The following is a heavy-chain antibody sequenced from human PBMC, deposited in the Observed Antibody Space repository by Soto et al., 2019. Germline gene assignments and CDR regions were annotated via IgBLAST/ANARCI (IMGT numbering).Heavy chain of an antibody. V-gene: IGHV3-74*01. J-gene: IGHJ4*02. D-gene: IGHD2-2*01. CDR3: ARGYCSSSSCYTGVIGSY. Sequence: PGGSLRLSCAASGFTLSSYWMHWVRQPPGKGLVWVSRINSDGTSASCADSVKGRFTVSRDNAKNTLYLQMNSLRAEDTAVYYCARGYCSSSSCYTGVIGSYWGPGSLVTVSS. CDR2: INSDGTSA. CDR1: GFTLSSYW.